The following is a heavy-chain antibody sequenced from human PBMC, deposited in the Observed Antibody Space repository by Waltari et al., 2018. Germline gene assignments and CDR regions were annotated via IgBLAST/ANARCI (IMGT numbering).Heavy chain of an antibody. CDR3: ARLSRAYYYDSSGYYLDY. Sequence: QVQLVQPGAEVKKPGSSVKVSCKTSRGTFSSYAISWVRQAPGQGLEWMGRIIPIFGTATYAQKFQGRVTITADKSTSTAYMELSSLRSEDTAVYYCARLSRAYYYDSSGYYLDYWGQGTLVTVSS. D-gene: IGHD3-22*01. V-gene: IGHV1-69*08. CDR2: IIPIFGTA. J-gene: IGHJ4*02. CDR1: RGTFSSYA.